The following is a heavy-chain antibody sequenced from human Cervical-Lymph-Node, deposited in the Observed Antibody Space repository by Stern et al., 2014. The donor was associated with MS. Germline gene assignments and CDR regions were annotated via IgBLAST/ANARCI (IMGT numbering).Heavy chain of an antibody. CDR1: GDTFSNFV. D-gene: IGHD1-14*01. V-gene: IGHV1-69*01. CDR3: AKAVPNLDAFDI. Sequence: VQLVESGTEVQRPGSSVKVSCKTSGDTFSNFVINWVRQVPGQGLEWMGLIIPSYAPASYPHKYRGIVTITADESTDAVFMELNRLRAEDTAVYYCAKAVPNLDAFDIWGQGTMVTVSS. J-gene: IGHJ3*02. CDR2: IIPSYAPA.